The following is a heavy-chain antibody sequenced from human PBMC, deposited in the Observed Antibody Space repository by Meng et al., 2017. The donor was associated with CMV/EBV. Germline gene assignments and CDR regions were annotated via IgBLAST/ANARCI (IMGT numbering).Heavy chain of an antibody. CDR1: GFTFSSYG. D-gene: IGHD3-3*01. Sequence: RSLKMSCAASGFTFSSYGMHGVRQSPGKGLEWVAVISNDGNNKHYADAVKGRFTISRDNSKNTLYLQMNSLRAEDTAVYYCARAPRTGLEWLLLSSRWFDPWGQGTLVTVSS. CDR3: ARAPRTGLEWLLLSSRWFDP. CDR2: ISNDGNNK. V-gene: IGHV3-30*03. J-gene: IGHJ5*02.